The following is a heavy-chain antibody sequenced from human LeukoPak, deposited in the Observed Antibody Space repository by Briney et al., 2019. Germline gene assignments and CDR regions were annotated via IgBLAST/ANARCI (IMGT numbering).Heavy chain of an antibody. D-gene: IGHD2-15*01. CDR1: GGSINSYY. CDR3: ARVERGRYCSGGSCLDY. J-gene: IGHJ4*02. V-gene: IGHV4-59*01. CDR2: IYYSGST. Sequence: PSETLSLTCTVSGGSINSYYWSWIRQPPGKGLEWMGYIYYSGSTNYNPSLKSRVTISVDTSKNQFSLKLSSVTAADTAVYYCARVERGRYCSGGSCLDYWGQGTLVTVSS.